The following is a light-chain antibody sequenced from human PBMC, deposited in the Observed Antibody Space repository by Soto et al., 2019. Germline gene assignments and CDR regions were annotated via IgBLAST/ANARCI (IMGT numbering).Light chain of an antibody. Sequence: EIVMTQSPATLSVSPGERATLSCRASQSVSSNLAWYHQKPGQAPRLLIYGASTRATGIPARFSGSGSGTEFTLTISSLQSEDFSVYYCQQYNNLPRTFGQGTKVEIK. CDR3: QQYNNLPRT. CDR1: QSVSSN. V-gene: IGKV3-15*01. CDR2: GAS. J-gene: IGKJ1*01.